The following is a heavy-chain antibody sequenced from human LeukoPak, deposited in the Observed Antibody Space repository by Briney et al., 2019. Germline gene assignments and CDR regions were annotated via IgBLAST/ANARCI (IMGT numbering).Heavy chain of an antibody. V-gene: IGHV3-48*03. CDR3: ARGPSIAARYDAFDI. J-gene: IGHJ3*02. D-gene: IGHD6-6*01. CDR2: ISSSGNTI. CDR1: EFTFTSYE. Sequence: PGGSLRLSCAASEFTFTSYELNWVRQAPGKGLEWVSYISSSGNTISYAASVKGRFTISRDNAKNSLYLQVISLRAEDTAVYYCARGPSIAARYDAFDIWGQGTMVTVSS.